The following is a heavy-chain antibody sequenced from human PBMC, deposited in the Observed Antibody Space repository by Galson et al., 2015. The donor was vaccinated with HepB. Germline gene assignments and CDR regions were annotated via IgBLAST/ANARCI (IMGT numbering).Heavy chain of an antibody. CDR2: ISGSAGST. Sequence: AISGSAGSTYYADSVKGRFTISRDNSKNTLYLQMNSLRAEDTAVYYCAKESSRGFWSGYYTGHYAMDVWGQGTTVTVSS. CDR3: AKESSRGFWSGYYTGHYAMDV. V-gene: IGHV3-23*01. D-gene: IGHD3-3*01. J-gene: IGHJ6*02.